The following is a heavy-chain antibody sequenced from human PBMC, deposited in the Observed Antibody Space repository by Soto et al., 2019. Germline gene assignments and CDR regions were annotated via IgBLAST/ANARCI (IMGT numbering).Heavy chain of an antibody. Sequence: SETLSLTCTVSGGSISSYYWSWIRQPPGKGLEGIGYIYYSGSTNYNPSLKSRVTISVDTSKNQFSLKLSSVTAADTAVYYCARQSLPDDAFDIWGQGTMVTVSS. CDR3: ARQSLPDDAFDI. V-gene: IGHV4-59*08. CDR1: GGSISSYY. CDR2: IYYSGST. D-gene: IGHD2-2*01. J-gene: IGHJ3*02.